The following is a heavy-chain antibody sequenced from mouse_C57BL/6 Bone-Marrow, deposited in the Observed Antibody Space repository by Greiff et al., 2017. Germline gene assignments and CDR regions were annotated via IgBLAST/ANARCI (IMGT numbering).Heavy chain of an antibody. CDR2: IDPSDSYT. D-gene: IGHD3-3*01. V-gene: IGHV1-59*01. J-gene: IGHJ2*01. CDR1: GYTFTSYW. Sequence: QVQLQQPGAELVRPGTSVKLSCKASGYTFTSYWMHWVKQRPGQGLEWIGVIDPSDSYTNYNQKFKGKATLTVDTSSSTAYMQLSSLTSEDSAVYYWARSDGDGYVDYWGQGTTLTVSS. CDR3: ARSDGDGYVDY.